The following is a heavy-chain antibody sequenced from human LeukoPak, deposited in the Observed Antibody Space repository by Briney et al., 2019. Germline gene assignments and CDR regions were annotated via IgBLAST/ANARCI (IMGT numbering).Heavy chain of an antibody. CDR1: GFTFSSYG. CDR3: AKDPDCTSGICYTFFDY. CDR2: IRHDGSKK. Sequence: GGSLRLSCGASGFTFSSYGMHWVRQGPGKGLEWVAFIRHDGSKKYHADSVKGRFTISRDNSKNTLYLQMNSLRAEDTDVYYCAKDPDCTSGICYTFFDYWGQGTLVTVSS. V-gene: IGHV3-30*02. J-gene: IGHJ4*02. D-gene: IGHD2-8*01.